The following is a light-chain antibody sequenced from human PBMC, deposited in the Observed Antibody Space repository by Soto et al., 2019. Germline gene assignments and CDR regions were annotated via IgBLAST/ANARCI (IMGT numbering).Light chain of an antibody. CDR1: QSISTNS. J-gene: IGKJ2*01. CDR2: ATS. CDR3: QQDS. V-gene: IGKV3-20*01. Sequence: EIVLTQSPGTLSLSPGERATLSCRASQSISTNSLAWYQHKPGQAPRLLMYATSSRATGIPDRFSGSGSGTDFTLTISRLEPEDFALYYCQQDSFGQGTKVEIK.